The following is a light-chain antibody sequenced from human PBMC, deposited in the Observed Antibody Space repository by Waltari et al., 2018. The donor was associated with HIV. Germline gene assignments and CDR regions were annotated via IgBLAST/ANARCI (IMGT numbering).Light chain of an antibody. V-gene: IGLV2-23*01. CDR1: SSAVGSYNL. J-gene: IGLJ2*01. Sequence: QSALTPPASVSGSPGQSIPISCTGTSSAVGSYNLVSWYQQHPGKAPKLMIYEGSKRPSGVSNRFSGSKSGNTASLTISGLQAEDEADYYCCSYAGSSSVVFGGGTKLTVL. CDR2: EGS. CDR3: CSYAGSSSVV.